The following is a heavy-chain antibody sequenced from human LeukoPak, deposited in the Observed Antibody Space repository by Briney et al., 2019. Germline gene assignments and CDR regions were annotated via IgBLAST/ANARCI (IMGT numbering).Heavy chain of an antibody. V-gene: IGHV1-46*01. CDR2: INPSGGST. CDR3: ARDRISGWFDP. J-gene: IGHJ5*02. Sequence: ASVKVSCKASGYTFIGYYMHWVRQAPGQGLEWMGWINPSGGSTSYAQKFQGRVTMTRDMSTSTVYMELSSLRSEDTAVYYCARDRISGWFDPWGQGTLVTVSS. CDR1: GYTFIGYY.